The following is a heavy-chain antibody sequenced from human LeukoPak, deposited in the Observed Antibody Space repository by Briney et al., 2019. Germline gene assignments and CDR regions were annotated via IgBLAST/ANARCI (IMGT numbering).Heavy chain of an antibody. CDR3: ARLDTAMVTWFDP. CDR2: INHSGST. V-gene: IGHV4-34*01. D-gene: IGHD5-18*01. J-gene: IGHJ5*02. Sequence: SETLSLTCAVYGGSFSGYYWSWIRQPPGKGLEWIGEINHSGSTNYNPSLKSRVTISVDTSKNQFSLKLSSVTAADTAVYYCARLDTAMVTWFDPWGQGTLVTVSS. CDR1: GGSFSGYY.